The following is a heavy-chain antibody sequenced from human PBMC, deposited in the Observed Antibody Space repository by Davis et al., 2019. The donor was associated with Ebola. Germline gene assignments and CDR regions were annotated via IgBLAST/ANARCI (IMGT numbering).Heavy chain of an antibody. D-gene: IGHD2-2*01. V-gene: IGHV3-15*01. CDR2: IKSKTDGGTT. J-gene: IGHJ6*02. Sequence: GGSLRLSCAASGFTFSNAWMSWVRQAPGKGLEWVGRIKSKTDGGTTEYAASVKGRFTISRDDSKSIAYLQMNSLKTEDTAVYYCATGLPAARVYYYGMDVWGQGTTVTVSS. CDR1: GFTFSNAW. CDR3: ATGLPAARVYYYGMDV.